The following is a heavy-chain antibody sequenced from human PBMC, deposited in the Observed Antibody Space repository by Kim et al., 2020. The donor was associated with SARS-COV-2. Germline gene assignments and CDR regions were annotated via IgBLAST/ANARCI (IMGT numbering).Heavy chain of an antibody. V-gene: IGHV3-33*03. J-gene: IGHJ4*02. Sequence: GGSLRLSCAASGFVFSDFGLHWVRQAPGKGLEWVALIWHDGSRQEYSDSVKGRFSVSRDDSKSTFYLHMNNLRAEDTAVYFCAKEDSSGWYSSGFAFDNWGQGTPVIVSS. CDR1: GFVFSDFG. D-gene: IGHD6-19*01. CDR3: AKEDSSGWYSSGFAFDN. CDR2: IWHDGSRQ.